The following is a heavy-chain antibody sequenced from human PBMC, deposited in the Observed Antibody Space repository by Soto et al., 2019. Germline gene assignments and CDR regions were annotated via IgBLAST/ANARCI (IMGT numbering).Heavy chain of an antibody. CDR1: GFTFSDYY. CDR2: ISSSSDNT. Sequence: QVQLVESGGGLVKPGGSLRLSCEASGFTFSDYYMSWIRQAPGKGLEWVSYISSSSDNTKYADSVKGRFTISRDNAKNSLYLQMNSLRAEDTAVYYCARATNQYDRLISWGQGTLVTVSS. D-gene: IGHD3-22*01. J-gene: IGHJ4*02. V-gene: IGHV3-11*05. CDR3: ARATNQYDRLIS.